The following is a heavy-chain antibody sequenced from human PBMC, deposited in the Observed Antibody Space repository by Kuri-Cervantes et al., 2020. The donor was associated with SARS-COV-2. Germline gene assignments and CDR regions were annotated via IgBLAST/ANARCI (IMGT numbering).Heavy chain of an antibody. D-gene: IGHD1-1*01. Sequence: GSLRLSCAASGFTFSGSAMHWVRQAPGKGLVWVSRINPDGSYTNNADSVKGRFTLSRDNAKNMLFLQMNSLRAEDTAVYYCVRDGDHWNFDYWGQGTLVTVSS. CDR3: VRDGDHWNFDY. J-gene: IGHJ4*02. CDR2: INPDGSYT. V-gene: IGHV3-74*01. CDR1: GFTFSGSA.